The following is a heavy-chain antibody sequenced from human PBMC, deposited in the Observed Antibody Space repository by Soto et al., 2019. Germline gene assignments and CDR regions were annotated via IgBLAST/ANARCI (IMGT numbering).Heavy chain of an antibody. Sequence: GESLKISCKGSGYSFTSYWIGWVRQMPGKGLEWMGIIYPGDSDTRYSPSFQGQVTISADKSISTAYLQWSSLEASDTAMYYCARQIVVVAATGAADYWGQGTLVTVSS. J-gene: IGHJ4*02. CDR3: ARQIVVVAATGAADY. CDR1: GYSFTSYW. D-gene: IGHD2-15*01. CDR2: IYPGDSDT. V-gene: IGHV5-51*01.